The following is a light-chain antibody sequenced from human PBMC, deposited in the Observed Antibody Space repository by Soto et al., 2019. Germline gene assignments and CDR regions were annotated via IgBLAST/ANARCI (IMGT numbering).Light chain of an antibody. V-gene: IGLV2-8*01. CDR2: EVN. Sequence: QSVLTQPPSASGSPGQSVTISCTGTSSDVGGYNYGYWYQQHPGKAPKLMVYEVNKRPSGVPDRFSGSKSGNTAALTVSGLQAVDEADYYCSSYTGSNNLVFGGGTKLTVL. J-gene: IGLJ2*01. CDR1: SSDVGGYNY. CDR3: SSYTGSNNLV.